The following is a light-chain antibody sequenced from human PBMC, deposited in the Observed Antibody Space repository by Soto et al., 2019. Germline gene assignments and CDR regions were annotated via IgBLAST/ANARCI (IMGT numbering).Light chain of an antibody. CDR1: QSISSY. V-gene: IGKV1-39*01. CDR2: AAS. CDR3: QQSYINPRT. Sequence: DIQMTQSPSSLSASVGDRVTITCRASQSISSYLNWYQRKPGKAPKLLIYAASSLQSGVPSRFSGSVSGTDFTLTISSLQPEDFATYYCQQSYINPRTFGPGTKV. J-gene: IGKJ1*01.